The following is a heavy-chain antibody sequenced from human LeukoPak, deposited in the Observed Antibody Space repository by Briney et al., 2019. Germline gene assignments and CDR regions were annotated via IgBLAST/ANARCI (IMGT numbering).Heavy chain of an antibody. V-gene: IGHV3-30*02. CDR2: IRYDGSNK. J-gene: IGHJ4*02. D-gene: IGHD6-6*01. Sequence: GGSLRLSCAASGFTFSNYAMHWVRQAPGKGLEWATFIRYDGSNKYYAESVKGRFTISRDNSKNTLYLQMSSLRAEDTAVYYCAKAIHSSSSGVVDYWGQGTLVTVSS. CDR1: GFTFSNYA. CDR3: AKAIHSSSSGVVDY.